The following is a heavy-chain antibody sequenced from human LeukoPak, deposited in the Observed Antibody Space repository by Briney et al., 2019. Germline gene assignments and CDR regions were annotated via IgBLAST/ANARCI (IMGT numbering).Heavy chain of an antibody. J-gene: IGHJ6*03. CDR1: GYTSTGYY. D-gene: IGHD3-22*01. CDR2: INPNSGGT. Sequence: ASVKVSCKASGYTSTGYYMHWVRQAPGQGLEWMGWINPNSGGTNYAQKFQGRVTMTRDTSISTAYMELSRLRSDDTAVYYCARVGYYYDSSGYYGMGYYYMDVWGKGTTVTVSS. V-gene: IGHV1-2*02. CDR3: ARVGYYYDSSGYYGMGYYYMDV.